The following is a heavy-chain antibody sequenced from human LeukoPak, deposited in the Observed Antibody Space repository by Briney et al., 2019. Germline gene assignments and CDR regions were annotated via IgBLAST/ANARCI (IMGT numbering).Heavy chain of an antibody. V-gene: IGHV4-34*01. CDR1: GGSFCGFY. J-gene: IGHJ5*02. Sequence: SETLSLTCAVYGGSFCGFYWSWIRQPPGKGLEWIGEINHSGSTNYNPSLKRRVTISVDTSKNQFSLKLSSVTAADTAVYYCARHPFVYGSGRGFDPWGQGTLVTVSS. CDR2: INHSGST. D-gene: IGHD3-10*01. CDR3: ARHPFVYGSGRGFDP.